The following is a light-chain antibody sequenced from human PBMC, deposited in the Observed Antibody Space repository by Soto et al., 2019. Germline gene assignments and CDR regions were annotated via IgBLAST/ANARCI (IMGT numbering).Light chain of an antibody. CDR3: CSYAGSSTYV. CDR1: SSEVGYYNL. V-gene: IGLV2-23*02. CDR2: EVN. Sequence: QSVLTQPASVSGSPGQSITISCTGTSSEVGYYNLVSWYQHHPGKAPKLIIYEVNKQPSGVSNRFSGSKSDNTASLTISGLQAEDEADYHCCSYAGSSTYVFGTGTKVTVL. J-gene: IGLJ1*01.